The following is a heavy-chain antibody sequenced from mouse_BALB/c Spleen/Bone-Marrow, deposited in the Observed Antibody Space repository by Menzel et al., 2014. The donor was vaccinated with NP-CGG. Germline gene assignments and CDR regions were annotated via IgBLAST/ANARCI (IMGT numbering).Heavy chain of an antibody. CDR3: ARGGNYGWFAY. CDR1: GFNIEDTY. V-gene: IGHV14-3*02. CDR2: IDPANGDI. D-gene: IGHD2-1*01. J-gene: IGHJ3*01. Sequence: VQLQQSGAELVKPGASVKLSCTASGFNIEDTYMHWVKQRPEQGLEWIGRIDPANGDIIYDPKFQGKATITADTSSNTAYLQLSSLTSEDTAVYYCARGGNYGWFAYWGQGTLVTVSA.